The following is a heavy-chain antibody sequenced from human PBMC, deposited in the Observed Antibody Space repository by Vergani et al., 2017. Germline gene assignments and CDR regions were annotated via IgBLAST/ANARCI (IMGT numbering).Heavy chain of an antibody. CDR3: ANIPGVWFGDREGGFDY. CDR2: IRYDGSRR. D-gene: IGHD3-10*01. J-gene: IGHJ4*02. Sequence: QVQLVEWGGGVVQPGGSLRLSCTASGFIFSSHGMHWVRQAPGKGLEWVAFIRYDGSRRDYGESVKGRFTISRDNSKNMVYIQMNSLRPEDTALFYCANIPGVWFGDREGGFDYWGLGTLVTVSS. CDR1: GFIFSSHG. V-gene: IGHV3-30*02.